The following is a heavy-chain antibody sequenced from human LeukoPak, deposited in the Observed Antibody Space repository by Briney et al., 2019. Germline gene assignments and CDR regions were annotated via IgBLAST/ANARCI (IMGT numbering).Heavy chain of an antibody. CDR3: ARDLMGIAYRGAFYY. CDR1: GFTFSSYA. Sequence: GGSLRLSCVASGFTFSSYAMSWVRQAPGKGLEWVSTISDSGDNTYYADSVKGRFTISRDNSKNSLYLQINSLRAEDTAVYYCARDLMGIAYRGAFYYWGQGTLVTVSS. J-gene: IGHJ4*02. CDR2: ISDSGDNT. D-gene: IGHD6-13*01. V-gene: IGHV3-23*01.